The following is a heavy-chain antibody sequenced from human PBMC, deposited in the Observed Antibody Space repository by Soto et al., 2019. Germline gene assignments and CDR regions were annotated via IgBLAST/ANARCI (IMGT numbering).Heavy chain of an antibody. CDR1: GYTFTSYD. D-gene: IGHD2-15*01. CDR3: ARTVGSREGLDQLPFRHGDGMDV. J-gene: IGHJ6*02. Sequence: ASVKVSCKASGYTFTSYDINWVRQATGQGLEWMGWMNPNSGNTGYAQKFQGRVTMTRNTSISTAYMELSSLRSEDTAVYYCARTVGSREGLDQLPFRHGDGMDVWGQGTTVTVSS. CDR2: MNPNSGNT. V-gene: IGHV1-8*01.